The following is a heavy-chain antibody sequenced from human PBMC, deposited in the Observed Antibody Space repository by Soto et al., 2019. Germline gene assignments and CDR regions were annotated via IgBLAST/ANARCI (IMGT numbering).Heavy chain of an antibody. Sequence: QVQLQESGPRLVKPSGTLSLTCDVSGGSISDSVWWSWVRQAPGKGLEWIGEIYHSGKTYYNPSLKSRVTISTVRSRNQVSLTLDFVTAADTAIYYCATTREAIIHLYYFDFWGQGVLVTVSS. CDR1: GGSISDSVW. V-gene: IGHV4-4*02. CDR3: ATTREAIIHLYYFDF. CDR2: IYHSGKT. D-gene: IGHD3-10*01. J-gene: IGHJ4*02.